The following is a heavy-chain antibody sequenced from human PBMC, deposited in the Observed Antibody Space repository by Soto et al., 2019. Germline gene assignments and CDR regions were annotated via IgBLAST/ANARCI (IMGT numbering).Heavy chain of an antibody. CDR1: GGSVTTYS. J-gene: IGHJ6*03. CDR2: ISYSGST. CDR3: ARASYYSNMDV. V-gene: IGHV4-59*02. Sequence: SGTLSLTCTVSGGSVTTYSWGWIRQPPGKELEWVGYISYSGSTNYNPSLKSRVTISRVTSKNQFSLNLVSVTAADTAVYYCARASYYSNMDVWGKGTTVTVSS.